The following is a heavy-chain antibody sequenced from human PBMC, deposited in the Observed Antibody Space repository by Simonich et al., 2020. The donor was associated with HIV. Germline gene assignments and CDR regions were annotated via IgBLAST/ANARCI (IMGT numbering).Heavy chain of an antibody. V-gene: IGHV3-30*07. J-gene: IGHJ6*03. CDR3: AREPRGGWSRYSYYYYMDV. Sequence: QVQLVESGGGVVQPGRSLRLSCTASGFTFSSYAMHWVRQAPGKGREWVAVISYDGSNKYYADSGKGRFTISRDNSKKTLDLQMNSLRGEDTAVYFCAREPRGGWSRYSYYYYMDVWGKGTTVTVSS. CDR2: ISYDGSNK. CDR1: GFTFSSYA. D-gene: IGHD6-19*01.